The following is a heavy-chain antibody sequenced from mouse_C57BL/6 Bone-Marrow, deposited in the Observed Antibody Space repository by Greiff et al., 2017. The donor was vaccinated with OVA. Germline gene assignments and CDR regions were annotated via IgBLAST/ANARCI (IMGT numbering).Heavy chain of an antibody. V-gene: IGHV1-75*01. D-gene: IGHD1-1*01. CDR3: ARFYYGSSFYWYCDV. CDR1: GYTFTDYY. Sequence: QVQLQQSGPELVKPGASVKISCKASGYTFTDYYINWVKQRPGQGLEWIGWIFPGSGSTYYNEKFKGKATLTVDKSSSTAYMLLSSLTSEDSAVYFCARFYYGSSFYWYCDVWGTGTTVTVSS. CDR2: IFPGSGST. J-gene: IGHJ1*03.